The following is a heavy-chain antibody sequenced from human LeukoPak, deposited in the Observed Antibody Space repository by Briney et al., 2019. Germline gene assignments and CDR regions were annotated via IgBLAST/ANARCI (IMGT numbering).Heavy chain of an antibody. CDR2: MNPNSGNT. Sequence: ASVKVSCKASGYTFTTYDINWVRQAAGQGLEWMGWMNPNSGNTGNAQKFQVRVTMTRNTSISTAYMELTSLTSEDTAVYFCARIAAPGNRRLNFWGQGTLVTVSS. CDR3: ARIAAPGNRRLNF. V-gene: IGHV1-8*01. J-gene: IGHJ4*02. CDR1: GYTFTTYD. D-gene: IGHD6-13*01.